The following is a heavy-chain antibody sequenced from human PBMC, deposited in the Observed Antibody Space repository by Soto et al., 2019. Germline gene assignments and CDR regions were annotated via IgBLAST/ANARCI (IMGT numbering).Heavy chain of an antibody. CDR3: ARSVAVPAAPDY. J-gene: IGHJ4*02. CDR1: GYTFTSYA. Sequence: QVQLVQSAAEVKKPGASVKVSCKASGYTFTSYAMHWVRQAPGQRLEWMGWINAGNGNTKYSQKFQGRVTITRDTSASTAYMELSSLRSEDTAMYYCARSVAVPAAPDYWGQGTLVTVSS. V-gene: IGHV1-3*01. CDR2: INAGNGNT. D-gene: IGHD2-2*01.